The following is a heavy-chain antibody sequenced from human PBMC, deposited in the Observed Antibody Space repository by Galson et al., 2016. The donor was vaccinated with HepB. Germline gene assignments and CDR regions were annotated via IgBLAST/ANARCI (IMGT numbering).Heavy chain of an antibody. CDR2: TFYRSTWEN. D-gene: IGHD7-27*01. CDR1: GDSVYNNGAA. J-gene: IGHJ6*02. V-gene: IGHV6-1*01. Sequence: CAISGDSVYNNGAAWVWTRQSPSRGLEWLGRTFYRSTWENHYAGSVKNRITISPDTPRNQFSLHLNSVTPEDTAVYYCARAVMLGRGMDVWGQVTTVTVSS. CDR3: ARAVMLGRGMDV.